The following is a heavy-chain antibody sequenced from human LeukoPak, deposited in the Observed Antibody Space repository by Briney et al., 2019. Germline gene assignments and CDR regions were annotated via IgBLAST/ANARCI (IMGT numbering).Heavy chain of an antibody. V-gene: IGHV3-7*03. CDR1: GFTFSSYW. CDR2: IKQDGSEK. J-gene: IGHJ4*02. CDR3: ARDPGGCYPYYFDY. D-gene: IGHD2-15*01. Sequence: GSLRLSCAASGFTFSSYWMSWVRQAPGKGLEWVANIKQDGSEKYYVDSVKGRFTISRDNAENSLYLQVNSLRAEDRAVYYCARDPGGCYPYYFDYWGQGTLVTVSS.